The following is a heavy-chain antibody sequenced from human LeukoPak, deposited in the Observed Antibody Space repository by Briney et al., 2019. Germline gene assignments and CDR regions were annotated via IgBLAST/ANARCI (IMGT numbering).Heavy chain of an antibody. CDR3: AKRITVAGTAYHFDF. CDR2: ISAGGGGS. Sequence: GGSLRLSCAASGFTFSSYAMSWVRQAPGKGLEWFSTISAGGGGSYYADSVKGRFTISRDNSKNTLYLQLNSLRAEDTAVYYCAKRITVAGTAYHFDFRGQGTLVTVSS. V-gene: IGHV3-23*01. CDR1: GFTFSSYA. J-gene: IGHJ4*02. D-gene: IGHD6-19*01.